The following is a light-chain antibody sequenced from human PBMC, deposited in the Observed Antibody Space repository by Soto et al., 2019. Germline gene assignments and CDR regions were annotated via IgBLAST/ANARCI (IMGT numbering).Light chain of an antibody. Sequence: QSALTQPPSASGSPGQSVTISCTGTSGDVGRYNYVSWYQQHPGKAPKLMIYEVSNRPSGVSNRFSGSKSGNTASLTISGLQAEDEADYYCSSYTSSSIYVFGTGTKLTVL. V-gene: IGLV2-14*01. J-gene: IGLJ1*01. CDR1: SGDVGRYNY. CDR3: SSYTSSSIYV. CDR2: EVS.